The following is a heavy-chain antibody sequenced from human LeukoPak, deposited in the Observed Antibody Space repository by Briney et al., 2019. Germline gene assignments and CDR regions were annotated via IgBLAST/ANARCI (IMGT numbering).Heavy chain of an antibody. Sequence: AGGSLRLSCAASGFTFSDYYMSWIRQAPGKGLEWVSYISSSSSYTNYADSVKGRFTISRDNAKNSLYLQMNSLRAEDTAVYYCATGSGHYYGSGSYPAYWGQGTLVTVSS. J-gene: IGHJ4*02. D-gene: IGHD3-10*01. CDR2: ISSSSSYT. CDR3: ATGSGHYYGSGSYPAY. CDR1: GFTFSDYY. V-gene: IGHV3-11*06.